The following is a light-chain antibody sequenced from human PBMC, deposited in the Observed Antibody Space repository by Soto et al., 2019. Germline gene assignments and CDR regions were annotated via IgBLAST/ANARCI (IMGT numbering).Light chain of an antibody. CDR2: DVS. CDR1: QGISNS. CDR3: HQRYNWPRVT. V-gene: IGKV3-11*01. J-gene: IGKJ5*01. Sequence: TQSPSSLSASTGDRVTITCRGSQGISNSLAWYQQKPGQPPRLIIYDVSNGATGIPARFSGSGSGTDFTLTITSLEPEDFAVYFCHQRYNWPRVTLGQGTRLEI.